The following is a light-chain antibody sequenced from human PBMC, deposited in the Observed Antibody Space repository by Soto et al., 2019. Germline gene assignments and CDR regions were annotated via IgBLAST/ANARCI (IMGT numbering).Light chain of an antibody. CDR2: YAS. CDR1: QSVNSY. CDR3: HQRSNGLT. Sequence: EIVLTQSPATLSLSPGERATLSCRASQSVNSYLAWYQQKPGQAPRLLIYYASTSATAIPASFSGSGTGSDFTLTIRSLEPEDFAVYYWHQRSNGLTFGQGTRLEIK. V-gene: IGKV3-11*01. J-gene: IGKJ5*01.